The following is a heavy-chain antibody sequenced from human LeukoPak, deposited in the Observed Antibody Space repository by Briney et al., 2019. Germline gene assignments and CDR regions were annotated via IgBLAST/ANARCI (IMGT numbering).Heavy chain of an antibody. D-gene: IGHD6-19*01. CDR2: ISGSGGST. Sequence: GGSLRLSCAASGFTVSSNYMSWVRQAPGKGLEWVSSISGSGGSTYYADSVKGRLTISRDNYKNTLFLQMNSLRVEDTAVYYCAKDHRAVAAKRYYYYMDVWGKGTTVTVSS. CDR1: GFTVSSNY. V-gene: IGHV3-23*01. CDR3: AKDHRAVAAKRYYYYMDV. J-gene: IGHJ6*03.